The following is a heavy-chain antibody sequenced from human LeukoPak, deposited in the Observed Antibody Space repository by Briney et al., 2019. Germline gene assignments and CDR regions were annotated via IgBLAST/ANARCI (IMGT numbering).Heavy chain of an antibody. CDR3: ARDLPLYCSSTSCPVDY. V-gene: IGHV3-23*01. Sequence: GGSLRLSCAASGFTFSSYAMSWVRQAPGKGLEWVSGISGSGGSTNYADSVKGRFTISRDNAKNSLYLQMNSLRAEDTAVYYCARDLPLYCSSTSCPVDYWGQGTLVTVSS. J-gene: IGHJ4*02. CDR1: GFTFSSYA. CDR2: ISGSGGST. D-gene: IGHD2-2*01.